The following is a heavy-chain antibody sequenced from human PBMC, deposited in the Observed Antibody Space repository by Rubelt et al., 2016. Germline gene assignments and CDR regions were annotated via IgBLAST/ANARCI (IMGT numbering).Heavy chain of an antibody. V-gene: IGHV3-30*04. CDR3: ARDLSDSGRYHHFDY. D-gene: IGHD1-26*01. J-gene: IGHJ4*02. Sequence: QVQLVESGGGVVQPGRSLRLSCAASGFTFSRYAIHWVRQAPGKGLEWVALISYDGSNKYYADSVKGRFTISRDNSKNTLYLQMNSLMAEDTAVYYCARDLSDSGRYHHFDYWGQGTLVTASS. CDR1: GFTFSRYA. CDR2: ISYDGSNK.